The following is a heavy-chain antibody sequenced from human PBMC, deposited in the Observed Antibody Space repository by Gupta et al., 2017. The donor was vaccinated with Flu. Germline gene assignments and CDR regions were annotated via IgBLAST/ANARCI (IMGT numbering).Heavy chain of an antibody. CDR1: GFTFSAYY. Sequence: QVQLVESGGGLVKPGGSLRLSCAASGFTFSAYYMSWIRQAPGKGLEWVSYISSSGSTIYYADSVKGRFTISRDNAKNSLYLQMNSLRAEDTAVYYCARDDYCSSTSCLIPHHHWGQGTLVTVSS. V-gene: IGHV3-11*01. CDR2: ISSSGSTI. J-gene: IGHJ5*02. D-gene: IGHD2-2*01. CDR3: ARDDYCSSTSCLIPHHH.